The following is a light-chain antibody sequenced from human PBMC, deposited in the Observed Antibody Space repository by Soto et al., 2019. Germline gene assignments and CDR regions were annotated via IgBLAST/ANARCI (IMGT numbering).Light chain of an antibody. CDR1: QSITGW. Sequence: DIPLTQSPSTLSASVGDRVTITCRASQSITGWLAWYQQKPGTAPKLLIYKASNLQSGAPSRFSGSGSGTEFTLTISSLQPDDFATYYCQHYTTSSGYIFGQGTRLEIK. CDR2: KAS. J-gene: IGKJ2*01. V-gene: IGKV1-5*03. CDR3: QHYTTSSGYI.